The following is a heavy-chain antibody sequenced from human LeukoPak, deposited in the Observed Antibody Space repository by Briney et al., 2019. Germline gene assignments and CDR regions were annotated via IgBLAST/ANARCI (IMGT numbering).Heavy chain of an antibody. V-gene: IGHV3-7*01. Sequence: PGGSLRLSCAASGFTLSRYWMSWVRQAPGKGLEWVANIKQDGSEKYYVDSVKGRFTISRDNAKNSLYLQMNSLRAEDTAVYYCAREGFDWLSNPPDYWGQGTLVTVSS. J-gene: IGHJ4*02. D-gene: IGHD3-9*01. CDR2: IKQDGSEK. CDR1: GFTLSRYW. CDR3: AREGFDWLSNPPDY.